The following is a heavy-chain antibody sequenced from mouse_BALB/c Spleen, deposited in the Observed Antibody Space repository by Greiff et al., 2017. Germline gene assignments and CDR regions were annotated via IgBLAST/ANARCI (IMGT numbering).Heavy chain of an antibody. V-gene: IGHV2-9*02. CDR3: ARDPRAFTTATAY. J-gene: IGHJ3*01. Sequence: VQLQESGPGLVAPSQSLSITCTVSGFSLTSYGVHWVRQPPGKGLEWLGVIWAGGSTNYNSALMSRLSISKDNSKSQVFLKMNSLQTDDTAMYYCARDPRAFTTATAYWGQGTLVTVSA. CDR1: GFSLTSYG. D-gene: IGHD1-2*01. CDR2: IWAGGST.